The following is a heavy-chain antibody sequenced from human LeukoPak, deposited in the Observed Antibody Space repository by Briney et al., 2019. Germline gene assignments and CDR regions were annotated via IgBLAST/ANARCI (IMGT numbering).Heavy chain of an antibody. V-gene: IGHV3-53*01. Sequence: GGSLRLSCAASGFTVSSNYMSWVRQAPGKGLEWVSVIYSGGSTYYADSVKGRFTISRDNSKNTLYLQMNSLRAEDTAVYYCARASERYGYGYFDYWGQGTLVTVSS. D-gene: IGHD5-18*01. CDR3: ARASERYGYGYFDY. CDR1: GFTVSSNY. CDR2: IYSGGST. J-gene: IGHJ4*02.